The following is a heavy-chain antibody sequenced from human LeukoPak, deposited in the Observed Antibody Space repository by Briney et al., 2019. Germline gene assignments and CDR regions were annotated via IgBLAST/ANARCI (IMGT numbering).Heavy chain of an antibody. V-gene: IGHV3-30*18. CDR3: AKDGRYYYDSSGYFDY. J-gene: IGHJ4*02. D-gene: IGHD3-22*01. CDR1: GFTFRNHG. CDR2: ISHDERKI. Sequence: GRSLRLSCAASGFTFRNHGMQWVRQAPGKGLEWVALISHDERKIDYADSVKGRFTISRDNAKNSLYLQMNSLRAEDTALYYCAKDGRYYYDSSGYFDYWGQGTLVTVSS.